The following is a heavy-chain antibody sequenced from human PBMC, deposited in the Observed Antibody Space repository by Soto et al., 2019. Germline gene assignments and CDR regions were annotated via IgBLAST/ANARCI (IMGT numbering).Heavy chain of an antibody. CDR1: VYTFFTYD. CDR2: ISTYSGDT. V-gene: IGHV1-18*01. Sequence: SVKGSCKSSVYTFFTYDISWVRQAPGQGLEWMGWISTYSGDTNYSQKFQGRVTMTTDTSTTTAYLELRSLRSDYTAVYYCARHHGPTTSENWFDPWGQGTLVT. CDR3: ARHHGPTTSENWFDP. J-gene: IGHJ5*02. D-gene: IGHD5-12*01.